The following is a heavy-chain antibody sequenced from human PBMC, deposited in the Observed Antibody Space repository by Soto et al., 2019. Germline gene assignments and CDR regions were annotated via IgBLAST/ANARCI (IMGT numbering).Heavy chain of an antibody. CDR3: ASTRPFWSGYYSGADYYMDV. Sequence: SFSGYYWSWIRQPPGKGLEWIGEINHSGSTNYNPSLKSRVTISVDTSKNQFSLKLSSVTAADTAVYYCASTRPFWSGYYSGADYYMDVWGKGTTVTVSS. V-gene: IGHV4-34*01. CDR2: INHSGST. D-gene: IGHD3-3*01. CDR1: SFSGYY. J-gene: IGHJ6*03.